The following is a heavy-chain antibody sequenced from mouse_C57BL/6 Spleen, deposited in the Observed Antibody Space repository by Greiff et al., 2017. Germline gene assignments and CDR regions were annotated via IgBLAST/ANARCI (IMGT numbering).Heavy chain of an antibody. Sequence: QVQLQQSGAELVKPGASVKMSCKASGYTFTSSWMNWVKQRPGQGLEWIGEIYPGSGYTNYNEKFKGKATLTADKSSSTAYMQLSSLTSEDSAVYCCARAYSYYDDVDYWGQGTTVTVSS. J-gene: IGHJ4*01. D-gene: IGHD2-12*01. V-gene: IGHV1-82*01. CDR2: IYPGSGYT. CDR1: GYTFTSSW. CDR3: ARAYSYYDDVDY.